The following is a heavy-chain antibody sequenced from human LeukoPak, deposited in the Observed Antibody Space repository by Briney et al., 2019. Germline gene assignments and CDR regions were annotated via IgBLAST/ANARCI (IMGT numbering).Heavy chain of an antibody. CDR1: GGSITNYY. Sequence: SETLSLTCTVSGGSITNYYWSWIRQPPGKGLEWIGYVYYSGSTNYNPSLKSRATISVDTSKNQFSLKLSSVTAADTAVYYCAATMVRGVHTHFDYWGQGTLVTVSS. V-gene: IGHV4-59*08. CDR3: AATMVRGVHTHFDY. D-gene: IGHD3-10*01. J-gene: IGHJ4*02. CDR2: VYYSGST.